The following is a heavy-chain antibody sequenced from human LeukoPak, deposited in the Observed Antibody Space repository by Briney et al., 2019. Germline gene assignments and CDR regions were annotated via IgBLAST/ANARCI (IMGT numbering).Heavy chain of an antibody. CDR2: IYYSGST. V-gene: IGHV4-59*08. CDR1: GGSISSYY. J-gene: IGHJ6*02. D-gene: IGHD1-26*01. CDR3: ARHGTRYYYYGMDV. Sequence: SETLPLTCTVSGGSISSYYWSWIRQPPGKGLEWIGYIYYSGSTNYNPSLKSRVTVSVDTSKNQFSLKLSSVAAADTAVYYCARHGTRYYYYGMDVWGQGTTVTVSS.